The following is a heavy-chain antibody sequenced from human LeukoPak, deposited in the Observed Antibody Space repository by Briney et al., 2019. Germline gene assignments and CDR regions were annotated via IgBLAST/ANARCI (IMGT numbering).Heavy chain of an antibody. D-gene: IGHD4-17*01. CDR1: GGSINSRSYY. CDR2: VYYGGTT. J-gene: IGHJ6*03. Sequence: KPSETLSLTCTVSGGSINSRSYYWGWTRQPPGKGLEWIGSVYYGGTTYYNPSLKSRVTISEDTSKNQFSLKLSSVTAADTAVYYCARRATTVTTGYYYYYMDVWGKGTTVTVSS. CDR3: ARRATTVTTGYYYYYMDV. V-gene: IGHV4-39*01.